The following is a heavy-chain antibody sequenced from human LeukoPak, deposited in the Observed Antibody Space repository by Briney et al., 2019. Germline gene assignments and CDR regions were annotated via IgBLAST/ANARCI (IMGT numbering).Heavy chain of an antibody. Sequence: PSETPSLTFTVSGASISDYYWNWIRQPPGKGVGGVGGINHSGSTNYSPSLKSRVTISVNTSKNQFSLKLTSVTAADTAVYYCARAGFALAPHRGTPFDYWGQGTLVTVSS. J-gene: IGHJ4*02. V-gene: IGHV4-34*01. CDR1: GASISDYY. CDR3: ARAGFALAPHRGTPFDY. CDR2: INHSGST. D-gene: IGHD6-6*01.